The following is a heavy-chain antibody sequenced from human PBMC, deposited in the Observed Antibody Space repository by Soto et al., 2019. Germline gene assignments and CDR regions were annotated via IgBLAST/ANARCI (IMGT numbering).Heavy chain of an antibody. Sequence: QVQLVQSGAEVKKPGSSVKVSCKASGGTFSSYAISWVRQAPGQGLEWMGGIIPIFGTANYAQKFQGRVTITADESTSTAYMELSSLRSEDTAVYYCARPRGYSYGYRAMAYYGMDVWGQGTTVTVSS. D-gene: IGHD5-18*01. J-gene: IGHJ6*02. CDR1: GGTFSSYA. CDR3: ARPRGYSYGYRAMAYYGMDV. CDR2: IIPIFGTA. V-gene: IGHV1-69*01.